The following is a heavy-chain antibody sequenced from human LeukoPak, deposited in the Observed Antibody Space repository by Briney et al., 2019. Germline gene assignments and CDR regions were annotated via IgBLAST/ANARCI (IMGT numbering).Heavy chain of an antibody. D-gene: IGHD6-6*01. CDR3: ARDVSSIAARVIDY. J-gene: IGHJ4*02. CDR2: IYYSGST. Sequence: PSETLSLTCTVSGGSISSSSYYWGWIRQPPGKGLEWIGSIYYSGSTYYNPSLKSRVTISVDTSKNQFSLKLSSVTAADTAVYYCARDVSSIAARVIDYWGQGTLVTVSS. V-gene: IGHV4-39*07. CDR1: GGSISSSSYY.